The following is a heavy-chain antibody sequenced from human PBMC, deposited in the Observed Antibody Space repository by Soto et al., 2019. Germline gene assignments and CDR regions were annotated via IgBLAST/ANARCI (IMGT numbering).Heavy chain of an antibody. V-gene: IGHV1-3*01. J-gene: IGHJ4*02. CDR2: INAGNGNT. CDR3: ARSIVVVTALDD. Sequence: QVQLVQSGAEVKKPGASVKVSCKASGYTFTSYAMHWVRQAPGQRLEWMGWINAGNGNTKYSQKFQGRVNITRDTSASTAYMALSSLRSEDTAVYDCARSIVVVTALDDWGQGTLVTVSS. D-gene: IGHD2-21*02. CDR1: GYTFTSYA.